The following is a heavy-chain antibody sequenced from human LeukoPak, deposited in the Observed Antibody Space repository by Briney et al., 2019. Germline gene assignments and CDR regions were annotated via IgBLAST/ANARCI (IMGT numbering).Heavy chain of an antibody. D-gene: IGHD3-3*01. V-gene: IGHV3-15*01. CDR1: GFTFSSYG. J-gene: IGHJ4*02. CDR3: TTHKRITVFGVAWDFCDY. Sequence: PGGSLRLSCAASGFTFSSYGMHWVRQAPGKGPEWGGRIKSHADGGATDYSAPVKGRFSISRDDSKNTVYLQMNSLNTEDTAVYYCTTHKRITVFGVAWDFCDYWGQGTLVTVSS. CDR2: IKSHADGGAT.